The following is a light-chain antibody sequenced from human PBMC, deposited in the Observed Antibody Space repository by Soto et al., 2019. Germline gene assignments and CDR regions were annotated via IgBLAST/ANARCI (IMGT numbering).Light chain of an antibody. Sequence: IQLTQSPSSLSASVGDRVTITCRASRDINYYLAWYQQKPGTAPKLLIYAASTLQSGVPSRFSGSGSGTDFTLTISSLQPEDFATYYCQQLDSYPRTFGPGTKVDIK. V-gene: IGKV1-9*01. CDR1: RDINYY. CDR2: AAS. CDR3: QQLDSYPRT. J-gene: IGKJ3*01.